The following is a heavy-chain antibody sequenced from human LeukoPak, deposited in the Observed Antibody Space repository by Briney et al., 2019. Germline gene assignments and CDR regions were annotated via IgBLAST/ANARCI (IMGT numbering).Heavy chain of an antibody. V-gene: IGHV4-31*03. CDR2: IFTSGNT. CDR3: ARATLRGDPFDF. Sequence: TLSLTCTVSGDSISSGGYYWTWIRQHPGKGLEWIGNIFTSGNTYYNPSLKGRVFTSVDTSESQFSLRLTSVTAADTAVYYCARATLRGDPFDFWGQGIQVTVSS. J-gene: IGHJ4*02. D-gene: IGHD2-21*02. CDR1: GDSISSGGYY.